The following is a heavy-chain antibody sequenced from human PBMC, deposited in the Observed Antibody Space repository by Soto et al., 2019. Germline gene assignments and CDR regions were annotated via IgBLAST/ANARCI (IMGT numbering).Heavy chain of an antibody. J-gene: IGHJ4*02. Sequence: DVQLVESGGGLVRPGGSLRLSCTASGFPFIEYSMSWVRQAPGKGLEWVSSITHSGTYVYYADSVKGRFTISRDSASNSLFLQMTSLRAEDTAVYHCARARGNDWYSDYWGQGTLVTVSS. CDR3: ARARGNDWYSDY. CDR2: ITHSGTYV. D-gene: IGHD5-12*01. CDR1: GFPFIEYS. V-gene: IGHV3-21*01.